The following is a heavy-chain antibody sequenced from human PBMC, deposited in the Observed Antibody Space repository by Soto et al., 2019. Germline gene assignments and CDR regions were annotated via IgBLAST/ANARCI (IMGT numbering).Heavy chain of an antibody. V-gene: IGHV4-39*01. J-gene: IGHJ6*02. CDR3: ATMEGGVLLWFGELSPYYGMDV. CDR1: GGSISSSSYY. Sequence: SETLSLTCTVSGGSISSSSYYWGWIRQPPGKGLEWIGSIYYSGSTYYNPSLKSRVTISVDTSKNQFSLKLSSVTAADTAVYYCATMEGGVLLWFGELSPYYGMDVWGQGTTVTVSS. D-gene: IGHD3-10*01. CDR2: IYYSGST.